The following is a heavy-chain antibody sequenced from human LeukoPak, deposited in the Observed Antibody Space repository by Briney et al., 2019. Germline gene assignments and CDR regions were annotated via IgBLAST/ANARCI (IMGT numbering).Heavy chain of an antibody. CDR3: AKATPYDILTGRRRYYFDY. Sequence: GGSLRLSCAASGFTFSSYAMSWVRQASGKGLEWVSAISGSGGSTYYADSVKGRFTISRDNSKNTLYLQMNSLRAEDTAVYYCAKATPYDILTGRRRYYFDYWGQGTLVTVSS. V-gene: IGHV3-23*01. CDR1: GFTFSSYA. J-gene: IGHJ4*02. D-gene: IGHD3-9*01. CDR2: ISGSGGST.